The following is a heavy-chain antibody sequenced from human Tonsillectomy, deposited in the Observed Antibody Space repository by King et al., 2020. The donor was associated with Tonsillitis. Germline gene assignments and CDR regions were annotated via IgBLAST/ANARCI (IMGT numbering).Heavy chain of an antibody. D-gene: IGHD1-26*01. Sequence: LQLQESGPGVVKPSETLSLTCTVSGGSIRTSDQYWAWIRQPPGKGLEWIGYMYYSGTIFYNPSLKSRITISGGTSGNRFSLKLSSWTAADTAVYFCARYVSGSFDYWGQGALVTVSS. CDR3: ARYVSGSFDY. V-gene: IGHV4-39*01. J-gene: IGHJ4*02. CDR1: GGSIRTSDQY. CDR2: MYYSGTI.